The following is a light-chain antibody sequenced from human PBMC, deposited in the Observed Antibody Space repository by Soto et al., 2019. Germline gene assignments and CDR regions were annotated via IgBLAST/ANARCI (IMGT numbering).Light chain of an antibody. CDR3: QQYGSSPHT. CDR2: EAS. Sequence: ELVLTQSPGTLSLSPGERVALSCRASQSVRGSYLAWYQQKPGQAPRLLIYEASRRAPGIPDRFSGSGSGTDFILTISRLEPEDLALYFCQQYGSSPHTFGQGTKLEIK. V-gene: IGKV3-20*01. J-gene: IGKJ2*01. CDR1: QSVRGSY.